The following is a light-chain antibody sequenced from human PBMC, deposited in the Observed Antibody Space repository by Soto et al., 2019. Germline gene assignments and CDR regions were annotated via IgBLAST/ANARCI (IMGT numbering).Light chain of an antibody. J-gene: IGKJ4*01. CDR1: QNIRSN. CDR3: QQGSSWPLT. V-gene: IGKV3-15*01. Sequence: EVVMTQSPGTLSVSPGERATLSSRASQNIRSNLAWYQQKPGQAPRLLIFDASKRATGIPARFSGGGSGTDFTLTISSLQSEDFAVYYCQQGSSWPLTFGGGTKVEIK. CDR2: DAS.